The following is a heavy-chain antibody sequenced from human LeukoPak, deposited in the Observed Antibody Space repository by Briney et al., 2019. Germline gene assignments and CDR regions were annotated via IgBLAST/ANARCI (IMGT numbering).Heavy chain of an antibody. CDR2: IYYSGST. J-gene: IGHJ5*02. D-gene: IGHD2-21*02. V-gene: IGHV4-59*01. CDR3: ALGDGDCPWFDP. Sequence: SETLSLTCTVSGGSIRNYYCSWIRQPPGKGLEWIGYIYYSGSTNYNPSLKSQVTLSVDTSKNQVSLKLNSVTAADTAVYYCALGDGDCPWFDPWGPGTLVTVSS. CDR1: GGSIRNYY.